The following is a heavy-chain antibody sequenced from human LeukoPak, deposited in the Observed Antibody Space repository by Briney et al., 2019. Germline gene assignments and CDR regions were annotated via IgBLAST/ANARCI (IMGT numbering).Heavy chain of an antibody. V-gene: IGHV1-2*02. J-gene: IGHJ4*02. Sequence: ASVKVSCKASGYTFTGYYMHWVRQAPGQGLEWMGWINPNSGGTNYAQKFQGRVTMTRDTSISTAYMELSRLRSDDTAVYYCARALELYSSGWYLLVWGQGTLVTVSS. D-gene: IGHD6-19*01. CDR3: ARALELYSSGWYLLV. CDR1: GYTFTGYY. CDR2: INPNSGGT.